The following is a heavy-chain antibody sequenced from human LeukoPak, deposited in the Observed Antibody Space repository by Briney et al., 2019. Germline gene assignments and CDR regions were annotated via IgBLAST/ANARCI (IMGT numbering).Heavy chain of an antibody. CDR2: IYPGDSDT. V-gene: IGHV5-51*01. D-gene: IGHD2-15*01. Sequence: GESLKISCKGSGYSFTSYWIGWVRQMPGKDLEWMGIIYPGDSDTRYSPSFQGQVTISADKSISTAYLQWSSLKASDTAMYYCARSGGGYCSGGSCYSGDNWFDPWGQGTLVTVSS. CDR3: ARSGGGYCSGGSCYSGDNWFDP. J-gene: IGHJ5*02. CDR1: GYSFTSYW.